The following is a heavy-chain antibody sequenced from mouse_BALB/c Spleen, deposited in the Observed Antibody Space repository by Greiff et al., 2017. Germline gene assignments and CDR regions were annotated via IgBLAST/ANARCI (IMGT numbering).Heavy chain of an antibody. CDR1: GFTFSSYA. CDR3: ARGPMIKDAMDY. Sequence: EVKLVESGGGLVKPGGSLKLSCAASGFTFSSYAMSWVRQTPEKRLEWVASISSGGSTYYPVSVKGRFTISRDNARNILYLQMSSLRSEDTAMYYCARGPMIKDAMDYWGQGTSVTVSS. D-gene: IGHD2-4*01. CDR2: ISSGGST. V-gene: IGHV5-6-5*01. J-gene: IGHJ4*01.